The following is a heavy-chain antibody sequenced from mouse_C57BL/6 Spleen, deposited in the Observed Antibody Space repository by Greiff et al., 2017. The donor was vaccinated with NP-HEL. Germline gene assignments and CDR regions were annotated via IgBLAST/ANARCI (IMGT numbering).Heavy chain of an antibody. CDR1: GYAFSSSW. Sequence: QVQLQQSGPELVKPGASVKISCKASGYAFSSSWMNWVKQRPGKGLEWIGRIYPGDGDTNYNGKFKGKATLTADKSSSTAYMQLSSLTSDDSAVYFCARDAYDGYYLAWFAYWGQGTLVTVSA. CDR3: ARDAYDGYYLAWFAY. J-gene: IGHJ3*01. V-gene: IGHV1-82*01. D-gene: IGHD2-3*01. CDR2: IYPGDGDT.